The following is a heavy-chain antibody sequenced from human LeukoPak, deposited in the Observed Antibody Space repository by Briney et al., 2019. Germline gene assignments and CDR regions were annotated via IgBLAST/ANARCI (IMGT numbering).Heavy chain of an antibody. Sequence: ASVKVSCKASGYTFTAYYMHWVRQAPGQGLEWMGWINPNSGGTNYAQKFQGRVTMTRDTSISTAYMELSRLRSDDTAVYYCARVPRIAAAGRGWFDPWGQGTLVTVSS. D-gene: IGHD6-13*01. CDR3: ARVPRIAAAGRGWFDP. V-gene: IGHV1-2*02. CDR2: INPNSGGT. J-gene: IGHJ5*02. CDR1: GYTFTAYY.